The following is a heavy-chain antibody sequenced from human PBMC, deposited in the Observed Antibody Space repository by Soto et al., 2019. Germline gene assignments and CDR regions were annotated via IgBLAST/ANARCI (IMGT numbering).Heavy chain of an antibody. CDR1: GYTFTSDG. CDR2: ISAYNGNT. D-gene: IGHD3-22*01. Sequence: SVKGSNKAAGYTFTSDGISLVRQAPGQGLEWMGWISAYNGNTNYAQKLQGRVTMTTDTSTSTAYMELRSLRSDDTAVYYCARDSSGYTYYWGQGTLVTVSS. CDR3: ARDSSGYTYY. J-gene: IGHJ4*02. V-gene: IGHV1-18*01.